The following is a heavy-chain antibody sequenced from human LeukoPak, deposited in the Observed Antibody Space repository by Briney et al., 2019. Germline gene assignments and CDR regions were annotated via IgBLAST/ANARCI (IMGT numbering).Heavy chain of an antibody. D-gene: IGHD3/OR15-3a*01. CDR3: VRVMIYYLDV. V-gene: IGHV3-48*03. CDR1: EFTFRNYE. Sequence: PGGSLRLFCAASEFTFRNYEINWVRQAPGKGLEWVSYISSSGGDIYYADSVKGRFTISRDNAKNSVYLQMDSLRAEDTAVYYCVRVMIYYLDVWGRGTTVTVSS. CDR2: ISSSGGDI. J-gene: IGHJ6*03.